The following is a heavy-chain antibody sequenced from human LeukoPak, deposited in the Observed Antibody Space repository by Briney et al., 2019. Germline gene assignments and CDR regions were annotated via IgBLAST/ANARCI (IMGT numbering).Heavy chain of an antibody. J-gene: IGHJ4*02. D-gene: IGHD6-13*01. V-gene: IGHV3-7*05. CDR2: IKQDGSEK. Sequence: GGPLRLSCAASGFTFSSYWMTWVRQAPGKGLEWVAKIKQDGSEKYYVDSVKGRFTISRDNAKNSLYLQMNSLGAEDTAVYYCARRGTSSSWAHFDYWGQGTLVTVSS. CDR1: GFTFSSYW. CDR3: ARRGTSSSWAHFDY.